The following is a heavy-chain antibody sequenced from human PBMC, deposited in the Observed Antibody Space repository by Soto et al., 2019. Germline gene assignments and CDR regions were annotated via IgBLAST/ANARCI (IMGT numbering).Heavy chain of an antibody. CDR3: ARGRSWYPFDY. CDR2: INHSGST. V-gene: IGHV4-34*01. J-gene: IGHJ4*02. D-gene: IGHD6-13*01. Sequence: QVQLQQWGAGLLKPSETLSLTCAVYGGSFSGYYWSWIRQPPGKGLEWIGEINHSGSTNYNPSLKSRVTISVDTSKNQFSLKLSSVNAADTAVYYCARGRSWYPFDYWGQGTLVTVSS. CDR1: GGSFSGYY.